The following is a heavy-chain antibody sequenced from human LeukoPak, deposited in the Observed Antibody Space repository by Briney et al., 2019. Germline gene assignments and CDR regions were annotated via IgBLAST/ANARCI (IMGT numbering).Heavy chain of an antibody. CDR3: AKGDGYNYGNLFDY. V-gene: IGHV3-23*01. Sequence: GGSLRLSCAASGFTFSSYAINWVRQAPGKGLEWVSVISGSGVRINYADSVKGRFTISRDNSKNTLSLQMNSLRAEDTAIYYCAKGDGYNYGNLFDYWGQGTLVTVSS. J-gene: IGHJ4*02. CDR1: GFTFSSYA. CDR2: ISGSGVRI. D-gene: IGHD5-24*01.